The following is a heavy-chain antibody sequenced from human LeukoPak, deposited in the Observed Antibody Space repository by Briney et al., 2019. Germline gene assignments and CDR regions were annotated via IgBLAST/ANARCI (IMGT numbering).Heavy chain of an antibody. D-gene: IGHD6-19*01. V-gene: IGHV3-30*04. CDR2: ISYDGSNK. Sequence: GGSLRLSCAASGFTFSSYAMLWVRQAPGKGLEWVAVISYDGSNKYYADSVKGRFTISRDNSKNTLYLQMNSLRAEDTAVYYCAKAASWQWLDAEFDYWGQGTLVTVSS. J-gene: IGHJ4*02. CDR3: AKAASWQWLDAEFDY. CDR1: GFTFSSYA.